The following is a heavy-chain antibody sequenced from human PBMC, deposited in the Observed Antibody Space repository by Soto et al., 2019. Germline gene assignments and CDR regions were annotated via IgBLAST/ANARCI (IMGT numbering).Heavy chain of an antibody. CDR2: ISYDGSNK. CDR1: ELNFSNYG. CDR3: AKAPNFDWLSHFDY. V-gene: IGHV3-30*18. D-gene: IGHD3-9*01. J-gene: IGHJ4*02. Sequence: GGSLRLSYAASELNFSNYGMHWVRQAPGKGLEWVAVISYDGSNKYYADSVKGRFTISRDNSKNTLYLQMNRLRAEDTAVYYCAKAPNFDWLSHFDYWGQGTLVTVSS.